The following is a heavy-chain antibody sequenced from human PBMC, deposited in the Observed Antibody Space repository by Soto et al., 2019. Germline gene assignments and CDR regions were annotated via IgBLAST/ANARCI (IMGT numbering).Heavy chain of an antibody. CDR1: GGSISSSSYY. V-gene: IGHV4-39*01. D-gene: IGHD2-21*01. Sequence: QLQLQESGPGLVKPSETLSLTCTVSGGSISSSSYYWGWIRQPPGKGLEWIGSIYYSGSTYYNPSLKSRVTISVDTSKNQFSLKRSSVTAADTAVYYGFAISSPPYYLDYWCQGTLVTVAS. CDR3: FAISSPPYYLDY. J-gene: IGHJ4*02. CDR2: IYYSGST.